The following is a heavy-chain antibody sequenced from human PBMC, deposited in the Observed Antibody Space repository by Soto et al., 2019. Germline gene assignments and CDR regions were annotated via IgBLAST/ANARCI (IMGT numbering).Heavy chain of an antibody. CDR1: GFTFSSYY. CDR2: MNGDGSDI. D-gene: IGHD1-1*01. V-gene: IGHV3-74*03. Sequence: PGGSLRLSCAASGFTFSSYYMHWVRQVPGEGLVWVSRMNGDGSDIKYADSVKGRFTISRDNARNTLYLQMNSLRAEDTSVYYCARSTSGKFDFWGQGTLVTSPQ. CDR3: ARSTSGKFDF. J-gene: IGHJ4*02.